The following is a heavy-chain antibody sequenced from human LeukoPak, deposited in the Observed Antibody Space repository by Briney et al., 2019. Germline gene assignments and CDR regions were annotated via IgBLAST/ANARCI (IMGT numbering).Heavy chain of an antibody. CDR2: IRSKVYGGTT. CDR1: GFIFGDYA. V-gene: IGHV3-49*04. Sequence: GGSLRLSCTTSGFIFGDYAMNWVRQAPGKGLEWVGFIRSKVYGGTTEYAASVKGRFTISKDDSKSIAYLQMSSPKIEDTAVYYCTREVGSYLASDYYYYMDVWGKGTTVTISS. CDR3: TREVGSYLASDYYYYMDV. J-gene: IGHJ6*03. D-gene: IGHD1-26*01.